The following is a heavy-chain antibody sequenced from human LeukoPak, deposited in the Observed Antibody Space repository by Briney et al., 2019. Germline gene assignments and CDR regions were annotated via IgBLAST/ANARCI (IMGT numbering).Heavy chain of an antibody. V-gene: IGHV4-38-2*02. CDR2: IYHSGST. CDR1: GYSISSGYY. Sequence: PSETLSLTCTVSGYSISSGYYWGWIRQPPGKGLEWIGSIYHSGSTYYNPSLKSRVTISVDRSKNQFSLKLSSVTAADTAVYYCARDSPPDYWGQGTLVTVSS. J-gene: IGHJ4*02. CDR3: ARDSPPDY.